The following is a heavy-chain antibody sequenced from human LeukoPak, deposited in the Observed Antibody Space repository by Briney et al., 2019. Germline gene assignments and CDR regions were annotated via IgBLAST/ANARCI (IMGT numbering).Heavy chain of an antibody. J-gene: IGHJ4*02. V-gene: IGHV3-64*01. D-gene: IGHD2-21*02. Sequence: GGSLRLSCAASGFTFSSYAMHWVRQAPGQGLEYVSAISSNGGSTYYANSVKGRFTISRDNSKNTLYLQMGSLRAEDMAVYYCARDLCGGDCYFDYGGQGTLVTVSS. CDR2: ISSNGGST. CDR1: GFTFSSYA. CDR3: ARDLCGGDCYFDY.